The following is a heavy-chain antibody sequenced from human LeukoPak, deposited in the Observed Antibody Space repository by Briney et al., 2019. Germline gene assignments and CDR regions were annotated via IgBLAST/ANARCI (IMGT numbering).Heavy chain of an antibody. J-gene: IGHJ4*02. CDR2: ISSSSSYI. CDR3: ASYDPSFSFDY. Sequence: GGSLRLSCAASGFTFSSYSMNWVRQAPGKGLGWVSSISSSSSYIYYADSVKGRFTISRDNAKNSLYLQMNSLRAEDTAVYYCASYDPSFSFDYWGQGTLVTVSS. V-gene: IGHV3-21*01. D-gene: IGHD2-2*01. CDR1: GFTFSSYS.